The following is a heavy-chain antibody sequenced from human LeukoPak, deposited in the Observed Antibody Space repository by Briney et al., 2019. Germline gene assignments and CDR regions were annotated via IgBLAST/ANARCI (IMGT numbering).Heavy chain of an antibody. D-gene: IGHD4-17*01. CDR3: AKPWATVTTPGAFDI. J-gene: IGHJ3*02. CDR2: ISWNSGSI. V-gene: IGHV3-9*01. CDR1: GFTFDDYA. Sequence: PGGSLRLSCAASGFTFDDYAMHWVRQAPGKGLEWVSGISWNSGSIGYADSVKGRFTISRDNAKNSLYLQMNSLRAEDTALYYCAKPWATVTTPGAFDIWGQGTMVIVSS.